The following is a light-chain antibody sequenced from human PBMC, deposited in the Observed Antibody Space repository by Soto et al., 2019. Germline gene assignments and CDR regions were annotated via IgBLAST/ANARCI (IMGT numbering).Light chain of an antibody. Sequence: QSVLTQPTSASGTPGQRVTISCSGSSSNIGNFYVYWYQQLPGTAPKPLIYKNNQRPLGVPDRFSCSKSGTSASLAISGLRSEDEADYYCAAWDDSLSGPGVFGGGTQLTVL. CDR3: AAWDDSLSGPGV. CDR1: SSNIGNFY. CDR2: KNN. V-gene: IGLV1-47*01. J-gene: IGLJ7*01.